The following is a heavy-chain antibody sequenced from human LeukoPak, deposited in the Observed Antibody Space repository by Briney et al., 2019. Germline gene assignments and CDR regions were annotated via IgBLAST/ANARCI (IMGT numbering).Heavy chain of an antibody. CDR2: INPNSGGT. Sequence: ASVKVSCKASGYTFTGYYMHWVRQAPGQGLEWMGWINPNSGGTNYAQKFQGRVTMTRDTSISTAYMELSRRRSDDTAVYYCARGTGTTSGGAAYWGQGTLVTVSS. J-gene: IGHJ4*02. CDR3: ARGTGTTSGGAAY. CDR1: GYTFTGYY. D-gene: IGHD1-7*01. V-gene: IGHV1-2*02.